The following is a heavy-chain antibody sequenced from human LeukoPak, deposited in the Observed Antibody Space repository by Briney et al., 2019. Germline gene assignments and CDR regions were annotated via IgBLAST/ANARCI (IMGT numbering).Heavy chain of an antibody. V-gene: IGHV3-48*04. Sequence: GGSLRLSCAASGFTFSSYSMNWVRQAPGKGLERVSYISSSSSTIYYADSVKGRFTISRDNAKNSLYLQMNSLRAEDTAVYYCAGLAAGYGMDVWGQGTTVTVSS. D-gene: IGHD6-13*01. J-gene: IGHJ6*02. CDR1: GFTFSSYS. CDR2: ISSSSSTI. CDR3: AGLAAGYGMDV.